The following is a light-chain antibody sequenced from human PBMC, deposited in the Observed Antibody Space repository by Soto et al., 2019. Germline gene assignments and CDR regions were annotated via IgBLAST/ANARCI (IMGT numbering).Light chain of an antibody. Sequence: QLVLTQPPSASASLGASVTLTCTLSSGYSNYKVDWYHQRPGKGPRFVMRVGTGGSVGSKGDGIPDRFAVLGSGLNRYLTIKNIQEEDESDYHCGADHGSRSNFVGLFGTGTNVTGL. CDR2: VGTGGSVG. J-gene: IGLJ1*01. V-gene: IGLV9-49*01. CDR3: GADHGSRSNFVGL. CDR1: SGYSNYK.